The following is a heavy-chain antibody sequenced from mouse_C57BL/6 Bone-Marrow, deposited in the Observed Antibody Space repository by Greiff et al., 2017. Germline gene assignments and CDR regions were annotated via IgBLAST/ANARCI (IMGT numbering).Heavy chain of an antibody. D-gene: IGHD1-1*01. Sequence: QVQLQQPGAELVKPGASVKLSCKASGYTFTSYWMHWVKQRPGQGLEWIGMIHPNSGSTNYNEKFKSKATLTVVKSSSTAYMQLSSLTSEDSAVYYCVIYYYGAFDVWGTGTTVTVSS. V-gene: IGHV1-64*01. CDR2: IHPNSGST. CDR1: GYTFTSYW. J-gene: IGHJ1*03. CDR3: VIYYYGAFDV.